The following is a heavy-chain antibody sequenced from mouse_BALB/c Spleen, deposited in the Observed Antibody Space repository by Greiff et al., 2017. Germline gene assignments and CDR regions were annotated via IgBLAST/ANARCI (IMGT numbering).Heavy chain of an antibody. CDR1: GFNIKDTY. Sequence: EVQLQQSGAELVKPGASVKLSCTASGFNIKDTYMHWVKQRPEQGLEWIGRIDPANGNTKYAPKFQGKATITADTSSNTAYLQLSSLTSEDTAVYYCASSSSSGAMDDWGQGTSVTVSS. V-gene: IGHV14-3*02. CDR3: ASSSSSGAMDD. D-gene: IGHD1-1*01. CDR2: IDPANGNT. J-gene: IGHJ4*01.